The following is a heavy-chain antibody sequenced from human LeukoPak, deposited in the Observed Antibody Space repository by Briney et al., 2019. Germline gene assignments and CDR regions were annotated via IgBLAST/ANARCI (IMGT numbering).Heavy chain of an antibody. V-gene: IGHV4-31*03. J-gene: IGHJ5*02. CDR3: ASLTTGNWFDP. CDR2: IYYSGST. Sequence: SQTLSLTCTVSGGSISSGGYYWSWIRQHPGKGLEWIGYIYYSGSTYYNPSLKSRVSISVDTSKNQFSLKLNSVTAADTAVFYCASLTTGNWFDPWGQGTLVTVSS. D-gene: IGHD4/OR15-4a*01. CDR1: GGSISSGGYY.